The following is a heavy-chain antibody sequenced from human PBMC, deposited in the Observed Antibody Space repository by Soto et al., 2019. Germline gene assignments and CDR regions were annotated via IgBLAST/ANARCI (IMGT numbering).Heavy chain of an antibody. J-gene: IGHJ4*02. V-gene: IGHV3-23*05. D-gene: IGHD6-19*01. CDR3: ARPGLTVPGTRYFDH. Sequence: EVQLLESGGGLVQPGGSLRLSCAASGFTFNTYAMSWVRQAPGKGLEWVSAIGSDGTAIQYADSVKGRFTISKDNSKDTLCLQMNSLRADDTAVYYCARPGLTVPGTRYFDHWVQGTLVTVSS. CDR1: GFTFNTYA. CDR2: IGSDGTAI.